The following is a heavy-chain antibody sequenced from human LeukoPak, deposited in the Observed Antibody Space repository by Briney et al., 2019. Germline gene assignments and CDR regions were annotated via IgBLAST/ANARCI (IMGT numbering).Heavy chain of an antibody. Sequence: GASVKVSCKASGYTFTSYGISWVRQAPGQGLEWMGWISAYNGNTNYAQKLQGRVTMTTDTSTSTAYMELRSLRSDDTAVYYCARAPSWYQLLWYYFDYWGQGTLVTVSS. CDR1: GYTFTSYG. V-gene: IGHV1-18*01. J-gene: IGHJ4*02. CDR3: ARAPSWYQLLWYYFDY. CDR2: ISAYNGNT. D-gene: IGHD2-2*01.